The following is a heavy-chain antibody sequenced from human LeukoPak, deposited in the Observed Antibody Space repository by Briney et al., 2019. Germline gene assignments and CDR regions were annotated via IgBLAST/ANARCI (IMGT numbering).Heavy chain of an antibody. J-gene: IGHJ4*02. CDR1: GFTFSSYA. CDR2: ISGSGGST. CDR3: AKDDHRYYDTSGYNH. Sequence: GGSLRLSCAPSGFTFSSYAMSWVRQAPGKGLEWVSAISGSGGSTYYADSVKGRFTISRDNSKNTLYLLMNSLRAEDTVVYYCAKDDHRYYDTSGYNHWGQGTLVTVSS. D-gene: IGHD3-22*01. V-gene: IGHV3-23*01.